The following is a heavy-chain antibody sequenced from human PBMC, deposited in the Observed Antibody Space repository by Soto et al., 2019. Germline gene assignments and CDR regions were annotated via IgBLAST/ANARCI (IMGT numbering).Heavy chain of an antibody. CDR1: GGTFSIYT. CDR2: IIPILGIA. J-gene: IGHJ6*02. Sequence: QVQLVQSGAEVKKPGSSVKVSCKASGGTFSIYTISWVRHAPGQGLEWMGRIIPILGIANYAQKFQGRVTITADKSTSTAYMELSSLRSEDTAVYYCARVGLKDILTGYLYGMDVWGQGTTVTVSS. CDR3: ARVGLKDILTGYLYGMDV. V-gene: IGHV1-69*02. D-gene: IGHD3-9*01.